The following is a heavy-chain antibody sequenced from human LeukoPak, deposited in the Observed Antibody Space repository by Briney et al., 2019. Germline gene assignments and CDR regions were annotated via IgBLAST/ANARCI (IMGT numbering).Heavy chain of an antibody. Sequence: GGSLRLSCAASGFTFSRYWLTWVRQAPGEGLEWVANIKEDGSEKYYVDSVKGRFTISRDNAKNSLYLQMNSLRAEDTAMYYCARGAAIDYWGQGTLVTVSS. CDR1: GFTFSRYW. D-gene: IGHD6-25*01. CDR3: ARGAAIDY. J-gene: IGHJ4*02. CDR2: IKEDGSEK. V-gene: IGHV3-7*01.